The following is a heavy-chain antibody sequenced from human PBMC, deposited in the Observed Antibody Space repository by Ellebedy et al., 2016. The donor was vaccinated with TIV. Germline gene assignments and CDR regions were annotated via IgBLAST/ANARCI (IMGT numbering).Heavy chain of an antibody. CDR3: ATIIVVVPAAIVDAFDI. CDR2: FDPEDGET. V-gene: IGHV1-24*01. Sequence: AASVKVSCKVSGYTLTELSMHWVRQAPEKGLEWMGGFDPEDGETIYAQKFQGRVTMTADTSTDTDYMELSSLRSEDTAVYYCATIIVVVPAAIVDAFDIWGQGTMVTVSS. D-gene: IGHD2-2*01. J-gene: IGHJ3*02. CDR1: GYTLTELS.